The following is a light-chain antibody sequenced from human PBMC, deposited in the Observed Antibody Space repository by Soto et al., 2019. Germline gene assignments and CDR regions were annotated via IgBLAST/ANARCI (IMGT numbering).Light chain of an antibody. CDR1: QSVSSN. V-gene: IGKV3-11*01. J-gene: IGKJ1*01. CDR3: QQRSNWPPWT. Sequence: EIVMTQSPASLSVPPGERATLSCRASQSVSSNFAWYLQKPGQAPRLLIYGASTRATGIPARFSGSGSGTDFTLTISSLEPEDFAVYYCQQRSNWPPWTFGQGTKVDIK. CDR2: GAS.